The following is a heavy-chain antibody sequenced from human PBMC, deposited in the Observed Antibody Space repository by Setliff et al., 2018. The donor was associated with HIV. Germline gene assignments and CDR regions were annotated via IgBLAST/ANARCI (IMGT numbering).Heavy chain of an antibody. D-gene: IGHD3-10*01. V-gene: IGHV1-24*01. CDR2: FDPEDGET. CDR3: ARVSSFNKIIREAFDI. Sequence: VASVKVSCKLSGYTLTELSMHWVRQAPGEGLEWMGGFDPEDGETIYAEKFQGRVTMTEDTATDTAYMELTSLRSDDTAVYYCARVSSFNKIIREAFDIWGQGTLVTVSS. J-gene: IGHJ3*02. CDR1: GYTLTELS.